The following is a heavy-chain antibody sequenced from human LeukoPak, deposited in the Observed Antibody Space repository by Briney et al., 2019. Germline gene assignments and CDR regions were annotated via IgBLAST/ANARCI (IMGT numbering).Heavy chain of an antibody. CDR2: IYYIGSL. J-gene: IGHJ5*02. CDR3: ARGGGTGNWFDP. V-gene: IGHV4-59*01. D-gene: IGHD3/OR15-3a*01. Sequence: SETLSLTCSVSGGSISSYYWSWIRQPPGEGLEWVGYIYYIGSLNYNPSLKGRVTTSVDTSKNQFSLKLSSVTTADTAVYYCARGGGTGNWFDPWGQGILVTVSS. CDR1: GGSISSYY.